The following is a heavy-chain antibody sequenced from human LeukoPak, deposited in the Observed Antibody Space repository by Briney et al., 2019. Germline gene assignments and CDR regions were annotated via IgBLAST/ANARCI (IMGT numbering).Heavy chain of an antibody. D-gene: IGHD3-10*01. CDR1: GFTFSNYA. CDR2: ISGSGGST. V-gene: IGHV3-23*01. Sequence: PGGSLRLSCVASGFTFSNYAMSWVRQAPGKGLEWVASISGSGGSTYYADSVKGRFPISRDNTKNTLYLQMNDLGADDTAVYYCARDNYYGSGSYTAYWGQGTLVTVSS. J-gene: IGHJ4*02. CDR3: ARDNYYGSGSYTAY.